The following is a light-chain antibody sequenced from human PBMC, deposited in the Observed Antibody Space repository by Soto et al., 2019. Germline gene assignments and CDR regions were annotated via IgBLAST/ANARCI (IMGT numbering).Light chain of an antibody. V-gene: IGLV1-40*01. CDR2: GNS. CDR3: QSYDSSLSGSWV. J-gene: IGLJ1*01. CDR1: SSNIGAGYD. Sequence: QSVLTQPPSVSGAPGQRVTISCTGSSSNIGAGYDVHWYQQLPGTAPKLLIYGNSNRPSGVSDRFSGSKSGTSASLAITGLQAEDEADYYCQSYDSSLSGSWVFGTGTKVTVL.